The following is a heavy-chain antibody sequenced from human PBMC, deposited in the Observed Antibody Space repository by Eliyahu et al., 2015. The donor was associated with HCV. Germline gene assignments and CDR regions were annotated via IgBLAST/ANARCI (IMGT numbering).Heavy chain of an antibody. D-gene: IGHD2-21*02. CDR3: TRNRDNDAVRDY. CDR1: GFTFSSYS. CDR2: INGIGYST. Sequence: EVQLVESGGGLVRPGGSLRLSCAASGFTFSSYSMNWVRRAPGEGLEWVSSINGIGYSTWYADSVKGRFTISRDNAKNSLYLQMNSLRADDTAVYYCTRNRDNDAVRDYWGQGTLVTVSS. V-gene: IGHV3-21*02. J-gene: IGHJ4*02.